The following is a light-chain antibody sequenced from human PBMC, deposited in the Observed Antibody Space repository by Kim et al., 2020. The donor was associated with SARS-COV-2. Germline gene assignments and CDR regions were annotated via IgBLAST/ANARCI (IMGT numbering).Light chain of an antibody. CDR1: QSINIW. Sequence: DIHLTQSPSTLSASVGDRVTITCRASQSINIWLAWYQQRPGKAPKLLIQTASTLKTGVSSRFSGSGSGTEFTLTISSLQPDDSATYYSQQYTGQSDTFGQGTDRE. CDR2: TAS. CDR3: QQYTGQSDT. J-gene: IGKJ2*01. V-gene: IGKV1-5*03.